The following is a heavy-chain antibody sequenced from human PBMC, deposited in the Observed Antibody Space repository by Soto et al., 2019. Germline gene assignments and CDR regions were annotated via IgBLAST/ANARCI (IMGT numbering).Heavy chain of an antibody. V-gene: IGHV4-4*02. CDR1: GGSISSSNW. CDR3: ARDRAAAGSYNWFDP. CDR2: IYHSGST. D-gene: IGHD6-13*01. J-gene: IGHJ5*02. Sequence: SETLSLTCAVSGGSISSSNWWSWVRQPPGKGLEWIGEIYHSGSTNYNPSLKSRVTISVDKSKNQFSLKLSSVTAADAAVYYCARDRAAAGSYNWFDPWGQGTLVTVSS.